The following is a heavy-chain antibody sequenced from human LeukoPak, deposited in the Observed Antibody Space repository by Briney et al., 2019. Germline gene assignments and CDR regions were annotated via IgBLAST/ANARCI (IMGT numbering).Heavy chain of an antibody. CDR2: IYYSGST. V-gene: IGHV4-59*12. CDR1: GGSISSYY. J-gene: IGHJ3*02. D-gene: IGHD6-13*01. Sequence: SETLSLTCTVSGGSISSYYWSWIRQPPGKGLEWIGYIYYSGSTNYDPSLKSRVTISVDTSKNQFSLKLSSVTAADTAVYYCAREEWYSSSWYSLGAFDIWGQGTMVTVSS. CDR3: AREEWYSSSWYSLGAFDI.